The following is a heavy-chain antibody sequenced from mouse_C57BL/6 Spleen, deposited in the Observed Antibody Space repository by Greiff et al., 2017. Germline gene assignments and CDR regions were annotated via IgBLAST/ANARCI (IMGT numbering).Heavy chain of an antibody. CDR2: IDTETGGT. Sequence: HVKLLESGAGLVRPGASVTLSCAASGFTFTDYEMHWVRQTPVNGLEWIGDIDTETGGTAYNQKLKGQVILTADKTSSTVYMELRSLTSEDSAVYYCTRWAGYWGQGTTLTVSS. CDR1: GFTFTDYE. V-gene: IGHV1-15*01. CDR3: TRWAGY. J-gene: IGHJ2*01.